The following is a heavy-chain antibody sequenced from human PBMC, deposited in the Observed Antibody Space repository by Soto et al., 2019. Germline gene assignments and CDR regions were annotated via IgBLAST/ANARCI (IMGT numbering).Heavy chain of an antibody. CDR2: IYYSGSI. CDR3: AVCGGDCRWFDP. J-gene: IGHJ5*02. D-gene: IGHD2-21*02. CDR1: GGSIRSYY. V-gene: IGHV4-59*01. Sequence: PSETLSLTCTVSGGSIRSYYCSWIRQPPGKGLEWIGYIYYSGSINYNPSLKSRVTISVDTSRNQFSLKLSSVTAADTAVYYCAVCGGDCRWFDPWGRGTLVTVSS.